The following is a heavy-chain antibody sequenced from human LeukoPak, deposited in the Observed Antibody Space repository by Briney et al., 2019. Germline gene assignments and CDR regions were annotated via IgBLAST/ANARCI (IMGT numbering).Heavy chain of an antibody. CDR2: IYTSGST. Sequence: SETLSLTCTVPGGSISSGSYYWSWIRQPAGKGLEWIGRIYTSGSTNYNPSLKSRVTISVDTSKNQFSLKLSSVTAADTAVYYCAREPWEMYGSGSYYNGDAFDIWGQGTMVTVSS. D-gene: IGHD3-10*01. CDR3: AREPWEMYGSGSYYNGDAFDI. J-gene: IGHJ3*02. V-gene: IGHV4-61*02. CDR1: GGSISSGSYY.